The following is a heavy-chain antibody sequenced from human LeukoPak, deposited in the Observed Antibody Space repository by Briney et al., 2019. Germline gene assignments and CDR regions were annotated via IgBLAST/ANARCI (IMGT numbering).Heavy chain of an antibody. J-gene: IGHJ6*02. Sequence: GGSLRLSCAASGFTFGSYEMNWVRQAPGKGLEWVSYISSSGSTIYYADSVKGRFTISRDNAKNSLYLQMNSLRAEDTAVYYCARDYYDFWSGYYNGYYYGMDVWGQGTTVTVSS. CDR3: ARDYYDFWSGYYNGYYYGMDV. CDR1: GFTFGSYE. D-gene: IGHD3-3*01. V-gene: IGHV3-48*03. CDR2: ISSSGSTI.